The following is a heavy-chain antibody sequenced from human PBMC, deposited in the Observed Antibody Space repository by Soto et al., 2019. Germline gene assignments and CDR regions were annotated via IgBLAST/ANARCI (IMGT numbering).Heavy chain of an antibody. Sequence: PGGSLRLSCAASGFALRNAWVDWVRQAPGKGLEWLGRIKSNTDGGTIEYAAPVKGRFTISRDDSKNTLFLQMNSLTTEDTAVYYSVRTIQPGTTTYFDHWGQGTLVTVSS. CDR3: VRTIQPGTTTYFDH. CDR1: GFALRNAW. J-gene: IGHJ4*02. CDR2: IKSNTDGGTI. D-gene: IGHD1-1*01. V-gene: IGHV3-15*07.